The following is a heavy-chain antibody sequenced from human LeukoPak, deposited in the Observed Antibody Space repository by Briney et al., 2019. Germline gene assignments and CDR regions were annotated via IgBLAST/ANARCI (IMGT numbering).Heavy chain of an antibody. Sequence: GASVKVSCKASGYTFTSYDINWVRQATGQGLEWMGWMNPNSGNTGYAQKFQGRVTITADKSTSTAYMELSSLRSEDTAVYYCARDYGANIAFDIWGQGTMVTVSS. CDR2: MNPNSGNT. V-gene: IGHV1-8*01. CDR3: ARDYGANIAFDI. CDR1: GYTFTSYD. J-gene: IGHJ3*02. D-gene: IGHD3-16*01.